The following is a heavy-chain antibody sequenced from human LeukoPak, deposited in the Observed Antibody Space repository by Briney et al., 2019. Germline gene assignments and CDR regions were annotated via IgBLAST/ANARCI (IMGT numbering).Heavy chain of an antibody. CDR1: GFTFSSYS. D-gene: IGHD4-11*01. J-gene: IGHJ3*02. V-gene: IGHV3-23*01. CDR3: AKDDSKDSDAFDI. CDR2: ISASGFST. Sequence: GSLRLSCAASGFTFSSYSMNWVRQAPGKGLEWVSGISASGFSTYYADSVKGRFTISRDNSMNTLYLQLNSLRVEDTAIYYCAKDDSKDSDAFDIWGQGTMVTVSS.